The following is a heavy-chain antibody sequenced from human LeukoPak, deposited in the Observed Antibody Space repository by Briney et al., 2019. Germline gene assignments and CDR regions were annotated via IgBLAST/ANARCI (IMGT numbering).Heavy chain of an antibody. J-gene: IGHJ4*02. V-gene: IGHV4-59*01. CDR2: INYSGST. Sequence: SETLSLTCTVSGVSISSYYWSWIRQPSGKGLEWIGYINYSGSTNYNPSLKSRVTISVDTSKNHFSLKLSSVTAADTAVYYCARDSSLAYWGQGTLVTVSS. CDR1: GVSISSYY. CDR3: ARDSSLAY.